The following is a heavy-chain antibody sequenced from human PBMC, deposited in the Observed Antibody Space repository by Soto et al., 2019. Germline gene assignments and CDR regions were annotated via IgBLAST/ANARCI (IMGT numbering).Heavy chain of an antibody. CDR2: ISSSSSYI. CDR3: ERQLDDAFDI. CDR1: GFTFSSYS. J-gene: IGHJ3*02. Sequence: GGSLRLSCAASGFTFSSYSMNWVRQAPGKGLEWVSSISSSSSYIYCADSVKGRFTISRDNAKNSLYLQMNSLRAEDTAVYYCERQLDDAFDIWGQGTMVTVSS. V-gene: IGHV3-21*01. D-gene: IGHD3-3*01.